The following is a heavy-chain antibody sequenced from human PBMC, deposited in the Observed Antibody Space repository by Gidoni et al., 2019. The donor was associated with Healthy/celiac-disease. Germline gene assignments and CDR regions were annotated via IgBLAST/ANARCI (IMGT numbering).Heavy chain of an antibody. CDR1: GYPLTELS. V-gene: IGHV1-24*01. D-gene: IGHD3-10*01. Sequence: QVQLVQSGAEVKKPGASVKVSCRVSGYPLTELSMHWVRQAPGKGLEWMGGFDPEDGETIYAQKFQGRVTMTEDTSTDTAYMELSSLRSEDTAVYYCATVPIWFGELLFWGQGTLVTVSS. CDR2: FDPEDGET. CDR3: ATVPIWFGELLF. J-gene: IGHJ4*02.